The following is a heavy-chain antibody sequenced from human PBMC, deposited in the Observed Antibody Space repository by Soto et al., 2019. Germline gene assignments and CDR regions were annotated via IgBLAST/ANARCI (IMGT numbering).Heavy chain of an antibody. V-gene: IGHV3-23*01. D-gene: IGHD4-17*01. CDR1: SSYA. CDR3: AKDPNGDYVGAFDS. Sequence: SSYAMTWVRQAPGKGLEYVSSITGSGAGTYYADSVKGRFTISRDNSKNTLYLQLSSPRAEDTAIYFCAKDPNGDYVGAFDSWGQGSLVTVSS. CDR2: ITGSGAGT. J-gene: IGHJ4*02.